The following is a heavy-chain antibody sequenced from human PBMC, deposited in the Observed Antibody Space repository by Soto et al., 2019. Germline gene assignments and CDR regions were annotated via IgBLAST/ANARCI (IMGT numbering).Heavy chain of an antibody. D-gene: IGHD6-6*01. CDR3: ARSLSTIGGRPDS. V-gene: IGHV1-2*02. CDR1: GYTFTGYY. J-gene: IGHJ4*02. Sequence: QVQLVQSGAEVKKPGASVKVSCKASGYTFTGYYMHWVRQAPGQGLEWMGWINPNSGDTKYAQKFQGRVTMTRDTSTRTAYMEVSRLTSDDTAVYYYARSLSTIGGRPDSWGQGTLVTVSS. CDR2: INPNSGDT.